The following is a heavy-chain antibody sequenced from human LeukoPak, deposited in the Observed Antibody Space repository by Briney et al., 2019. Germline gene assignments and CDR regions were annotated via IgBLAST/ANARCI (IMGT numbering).Heavy chain of an antibody. CDR2: IYYSGST. CDR1: GGSINSYY. V-gene: IGHV4-59*01. J-gene: IGHJ5*02. D-gene: IGHD2-15*01. CDR3: ARGGYCSGGSCYSGDNWFDP. Sequence: SETLSLTYTVSGGSINSYYWSWLRQPPGKGLEWIGYIYYSGSTNYNPSLKSRVTISVDKSKNHFSLKLTSVTAADTAVYYCARGGYCSGGSCYSGDNWFDPWGQGTLVTVSS.